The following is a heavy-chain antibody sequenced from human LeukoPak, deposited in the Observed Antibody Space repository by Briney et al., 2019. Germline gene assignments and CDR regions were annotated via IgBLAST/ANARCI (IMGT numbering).Heavy chain of an antibody. D-gene: IGHD3-10*01. CDR3: AREDFRGSGSYYNAYWFDP. Sequence: ASVKVSCKASGYTFTSYGISWVRQAPGQGLEWTGWISAYNGNTNYAQKLQGRVTMTTDTSTSTAYMELRSLRSDDTAVYYCAREDFRGSGSYYNAYWFDPWGQGTLVTVSS. J-gene: IGHJ5*02. CDR2: ISAYNGNT. V-gene: IGHV1-18*01. CDR1: GYTFTSYG.